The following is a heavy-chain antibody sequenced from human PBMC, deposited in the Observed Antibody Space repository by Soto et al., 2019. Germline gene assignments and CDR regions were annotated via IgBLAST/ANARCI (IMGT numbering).Heavy chain of an antibody. V-gene: IGHV3-23*01. D-gene: IGHD2-15*01. CDR3: AKAYCSGGSCYARAFDI. J-gene: IGHJ3*02. CDR1: GFTFSSYA. CDR2: ISGSGGST. Sequence: HPGGSLRLSCAASGFTFSSYAMSWVRQAPGKGLEWVSAISGSGGSTYYADSVKGRFTISRDNSKNTLYLQMNSLRAEDTAVYYCAKAYCSGGSCYARAFDIWGQGTMVTVSS.